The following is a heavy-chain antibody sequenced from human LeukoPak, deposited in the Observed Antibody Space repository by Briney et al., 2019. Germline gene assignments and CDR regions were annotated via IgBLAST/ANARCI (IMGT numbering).Heavy chain of an antibody. D-gene: IGHD1-1*01. J-gene: IGHJ6*02. CDR3: AKAGRGDTWDGSYYYQMDV. CDR1: GFTYDDHG. CDR2: IYWKGDVR. Sequence: GGSLRLSCEVSGFTYDDHGMNWVRQGPGRGREGVAGIYWKGDVRHYADSVKGRFTISRDNAKNSLSLEMNSLRVEDTAFYYCAKAGRGDTWDGSYYYQMDVWGQGTTVIVSS. V-gene: IGHV3-20*04.